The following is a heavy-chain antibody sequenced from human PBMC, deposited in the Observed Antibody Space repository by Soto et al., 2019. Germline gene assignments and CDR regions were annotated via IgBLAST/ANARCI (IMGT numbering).Heavy chain of an antibody. CDR3: AKDHGWELIH. CDR2: ISSSGSTK. J-gene: IGHJ4*02. Sequence: PGGSLRLSCAASGFTFSSYEMNWVRQAPGKGLEWVSYISSSGSTKYYADSVKGRFTISRDNSKTTLYLQMNSLRAEDTAVYYCAKDHGWELIHWGQGTLVTVSS. CDR1: GFTFSSYE. V-gene: IGHV3-48*03. D-gene: IGHD1-26*01.